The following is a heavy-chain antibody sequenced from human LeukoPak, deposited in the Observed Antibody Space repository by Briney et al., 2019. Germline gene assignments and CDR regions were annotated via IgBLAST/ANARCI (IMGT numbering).Heavy chain of an antibody. Sequence: ETLSLTCTVSGGSISSSSYYWGWIRQPPGKGLEWVASIKQDGSDRYYVDSVKGRFTIARDDAKNSLYLQMNSLRAEDTAVYYCVRYCTIGVCSRRNFDYWGQGTLVTVSS. CDR1: GGSISSSSYY. CDR3: VRYCTIGVCSRRNFDY. V-gene: IGHV3-7*01. CDR2: IKQDGSDR. D-gene: IGHD2-8*01. J-gene: IGHJ4*02.